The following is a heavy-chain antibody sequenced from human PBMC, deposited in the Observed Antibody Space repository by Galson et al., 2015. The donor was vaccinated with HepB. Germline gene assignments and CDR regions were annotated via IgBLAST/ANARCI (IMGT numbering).Heavy chain of an antibody. CDR3: ASGSFGVFDY. V-gene: IGHV4-59*01. D-gene: IGHD1-14*01. CDR1: GDSISHNY. CDR2: IHHSGPT. J-gene: IGHJ4*02. Sequence: LSLTCTVFGDSISHNYWSWIRQPPGKGLEWIGYIHHSGPTNYNPSLKSRVTISIDTSKNHFSLRLTSVTAADTAVYFCASGSFGVFDYWGQGALVTVSS.